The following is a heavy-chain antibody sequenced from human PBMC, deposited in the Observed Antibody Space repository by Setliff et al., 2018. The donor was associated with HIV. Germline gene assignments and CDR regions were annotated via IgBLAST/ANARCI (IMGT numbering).Heavy chain of an antibody. Sequence: GGSLRLSCAASGFTFSSYSMNWVRQAPGKGLEWVSSISSSSSYIYYADSVKGRFTISRDNAKNSLYLQMNSLRAEDTAVYYCAKDSARYSSGWYYFDYWGQGTLVTVSS. V-gene: IGHV3-21*01. CDR2: ISSSSSYI. J-gene: IGHJ4*02. CDR3: AKDSARYSSGWYYFDY. CDR1: GFTFSSYS. D-gene: IGHD6-19*01.